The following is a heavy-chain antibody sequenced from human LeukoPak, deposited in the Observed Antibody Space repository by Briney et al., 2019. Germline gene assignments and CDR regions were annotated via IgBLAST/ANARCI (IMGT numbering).Heavy chain of an antibody. CDR1: GGSISSYY. D-gene: IGHD6-13*01. CDR3: ARGFGSSWSDY. Sequence: SETLSLTSTVSGGSISSYYWSWIRQPAGKGLEWIGYIYHSGSTYYNPSLKSRVTISVDRSKNQFSLKLSSVTAADTAVYYCARGFGSSWSDYWGQGTLVTVSS. CDR2: IYHSGST. V-gene: IGHV4-59*12. J-gene: IGHJ4*02.